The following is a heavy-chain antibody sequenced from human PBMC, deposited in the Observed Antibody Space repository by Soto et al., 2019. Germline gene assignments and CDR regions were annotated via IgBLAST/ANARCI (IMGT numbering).Heavy chain of an antibody. CDR2: IIPILGIA. V-gene: IGHV1-69*08. D-gene: IGHD3-10*01. CDR3: ARDRFGESPDYYGMDV. CDR1: GGTFSSYT. Sequence: QVQLVQSRAEVKKPGSSVKVSCKASGGTFSSYTISWVRQAPGQGLEWMGRIIPILGIANYAQKFQGRVTITADKSTSTAYMELSSLRSEDTAVYYCARDRFGESPDYYGMDVWGQGTTVTVSS. J-gene: IGHJ6*02.